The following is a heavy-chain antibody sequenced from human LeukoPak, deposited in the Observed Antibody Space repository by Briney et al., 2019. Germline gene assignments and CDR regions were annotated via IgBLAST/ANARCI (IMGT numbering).Heavy chain of an antibody. V-gene: IGHV4-59*08. CDR2: VYHSGNT. CDR1: GGSISDYY. D-gene: IGHD6-19*01. Sequence: SETLSLTCTVSGGSISDYYWNWIRQPPGKGLEWIGYVYHSGNTFYNPSLQSRVTISIDSSKNQFSLKLTSVTAADTALYFCASTVVAGSIYYFDYWGQGTLVAVSS. J-gene: IGHJ4*02. CDR3: ASTVVAGSIYYFDY.